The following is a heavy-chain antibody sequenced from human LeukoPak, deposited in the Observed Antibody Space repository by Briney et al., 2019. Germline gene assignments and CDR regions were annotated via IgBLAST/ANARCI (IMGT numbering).Heavy chain of an antibody. Sequence: SETLSLTCAVYGGSFSGYYWSWIRQPPGKGLEWIGEINHSGSTNYNSSLKSRVTISVDTSKNQFSLKLSSVTAADTAVYYCARGNRYCSSTSCYQFDYWGQGTLVTVSS. V-gene: IGHV4-34*01. D-gene: IGHD2-2*01. CDR1: GGSFSGYY. J-gene: IGHJ4*02. CDR3: ARGNRYCSSTSCYQFDY. CDR2: INHSGST.